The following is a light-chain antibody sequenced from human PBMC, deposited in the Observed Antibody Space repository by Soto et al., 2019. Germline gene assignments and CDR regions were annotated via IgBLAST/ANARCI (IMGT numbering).Light chain of an antibody. J-gene: IGLJ3*02. CDR1: SSDVGGYKY. Sequence: QSALTQPASVSGSPGQSITISCTGTSSDVGGYKYVSWYQQHPGKAPKLLIYDNNKRPSGIPDRFSGSKSGTSATLGITGLQTGDEADYYCGTWDSSLSAGRVFGGGTKLTVL. V-gene: IGLV1-51*01. CDR2: DNN. CDR3: GTWDSSLSAGRV.